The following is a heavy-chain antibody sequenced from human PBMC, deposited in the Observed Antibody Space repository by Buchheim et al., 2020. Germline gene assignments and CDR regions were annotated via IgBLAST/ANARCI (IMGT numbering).Heavy chain of an antibody. J-gene: IGHJ5*02. CDR2: ISHSGST. CDR1: GGSFSGYY. Sequence: QVQLQQWGAGLLKPSETLSLTCAVYGGSFSGYYWSWIRQPPGKGLEWIGEISHSGSTNYNPSLKSRVTISVDTSKNQFSLKLSSVTAADTAVYYCARGPSPPYGDYRPDPWGQGTL. V-gene: IGHV4-34*01. D-gene: IGHD4-17*01. CDR3: ARGPSPPYGDYRPDP.